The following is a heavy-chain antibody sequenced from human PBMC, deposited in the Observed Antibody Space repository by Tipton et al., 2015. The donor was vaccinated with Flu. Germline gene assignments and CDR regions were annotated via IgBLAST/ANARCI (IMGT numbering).Heavy chain of an antibody. J-gene: IGHJ4*02. CDR1: GYTFTGYY. V-gene: IGHV1-2*06. CDR3: ARVSGWWGYYFGY. CDR2: FNPNSGGT. Sequence: QLVQSGAEVKNPGASVKVSCKASGYTFTGYYMHWVRQAPGQGLEWMGRFNPNSGGTNTAQKFQGRVTMTRETSISTAYMELRRLRSDGTAVYYCARVSGWWGYYFGYWGQGTLVTVSS. D-gene: IGHD6-19*01.